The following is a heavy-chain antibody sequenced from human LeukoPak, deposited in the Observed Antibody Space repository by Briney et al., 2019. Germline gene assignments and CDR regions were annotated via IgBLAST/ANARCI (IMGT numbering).Heavy chain of an antibody. CDR2: INAGNGNT. J-gene: IGHJ5*02. Sequence: ASVKVSCKASGYTFTSYAMHWVRQAPGQRLEWMGWINAGNGNTKYSQKFQGRVTITRDTSASTAYMELSSLRSEDTAVYYCARGSSVMEYNWIDPWGQGTLVTVSS. V-gene: IGHV1-3*01. CDR1: GYTFTSYA. CDR3: ARGSSVMEYNWIDP. D-gene: IGHD3-16*01.